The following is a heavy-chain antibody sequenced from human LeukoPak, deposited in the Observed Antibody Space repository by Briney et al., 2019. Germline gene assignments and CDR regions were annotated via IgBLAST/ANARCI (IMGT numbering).Heavy chain of an antibody. J-gene: IGHJ4*02. CDR3: GRGALYDSSGYNDD. CDR1: GYTLTSYY. D-gene: IGHD3-22*01. V-gene: IGHV1-46*01. Sequence: ASVTVSCKGSGYTLTSYYMHWVRQPPAQGLEWVGIVNPSDGSTSYAQKFQGRVTMTRDTSMSTVYMELSSLRSEDTAVYYCGRGALYDSSGYNDDWGQGTLVTVSS. CDR2: VNPSDGST.